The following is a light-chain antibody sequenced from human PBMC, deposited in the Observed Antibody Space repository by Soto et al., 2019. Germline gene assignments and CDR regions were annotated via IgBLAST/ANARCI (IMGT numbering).Light chain of an antibody. V-gene: IGKV3-15*01. CDR1: QSVSSN. CDR3: QQYNNWPPT. Sequence: EIVMTQSLATLSESPGERATLSCRASQSVSSNLAWYQQKPGQAPRLLIYGASTRATGIPARFSGSGSGTEFTLTISSLQSEDFAVYYCQQYNNWPPTFGGGTKVEIK. J-gene: IGKJ4*01. CDR2: GAS.